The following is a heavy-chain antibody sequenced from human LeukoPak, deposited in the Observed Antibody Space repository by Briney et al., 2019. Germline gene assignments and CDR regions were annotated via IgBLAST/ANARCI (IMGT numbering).Heavy chain of an antibody. Sequence: HTGGSLRLSCATSGFSFTDYPMNWVRQAPGKGLEWISNIRTTAEGAKYAYYADSVKGRVTTSRDDGKNTLYLHMNSLRDDDTAVYYCATDQRYAFDYWGQGILVTVSS. CDR3: ATDQRYAFDY. J-gene: IGHJ4*02. CDR1: GFSFTDYP. V-gene: IGHV3-48*02. CDR2: IRTTAEGAKYA. D-gene: IGHD3-9*01.